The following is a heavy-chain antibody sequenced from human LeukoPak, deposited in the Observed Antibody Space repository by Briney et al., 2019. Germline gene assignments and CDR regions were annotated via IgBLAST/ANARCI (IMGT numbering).Heavy chain of an antibody. CDR1: GYTFTSYG. CDR2: VNPNSGHT. Sequence: ASVKVSCKASGYTFTSYGVNWVRQATGQGLEWMGWVNPNSGHTGDAQKFQGRVTMTTNTSISTAYMELSSLRSEDTAVYYCARGAPGSYCSGGSCPYFDYWGQGTLVSVSS. V-gene: IGHV1-8*01. J-gene: IGHJ4*02. D-gene: IGHD2-15*01. CDR3: ARGAPGSYCSGGSCPYFDY.